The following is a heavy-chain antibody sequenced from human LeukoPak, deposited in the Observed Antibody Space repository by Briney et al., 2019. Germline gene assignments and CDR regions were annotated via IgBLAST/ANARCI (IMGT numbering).Heavy chain of an antibody. J-gene: IGHJ4*02. D-gene: IGHD6-13*01. Sequence: SETLSLTCTVSGGSINSGIYYWSWIRQPAGKGLEWIGRISTSGSTNYNPSLKSRVTISVDASKKQFSLKLSSVTAADTAVYYCARRVHSSSWSSYFDYWGQETLVTVSS. CDR2: ISTSGST. CDR3: ARRVHSSSWSSYFDY. V-gene: IGHV4-61*02. CDR1: GGSINSGIYY.